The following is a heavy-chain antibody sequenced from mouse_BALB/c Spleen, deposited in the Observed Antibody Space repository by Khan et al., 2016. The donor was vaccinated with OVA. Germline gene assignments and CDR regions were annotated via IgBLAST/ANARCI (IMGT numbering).Heavy chain of an antibody. CDR1: GYTFTNYG. V-gene: IGHV9-3-1*01. J-gene: IGHJ4*01. CDR3: ARPPYFSYTLDH. CDR2: INTYTGEP. Sequence: QIQLVQSGPELKKPGETVKISCKASGYTFTNYGMNWVKQSPGKALKWMGWINTYTGEPTYADDFKGRFAFSLETSASTASLQISNLKNEDTATYFCARPPYFSYTLDHWGQGTSVTVSP. D-gene: IGHD2-10*01.